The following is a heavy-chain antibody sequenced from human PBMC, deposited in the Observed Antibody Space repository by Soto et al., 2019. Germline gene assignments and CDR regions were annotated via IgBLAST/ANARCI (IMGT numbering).Heavy chain of an antibody. CDR3: ARVPSSSGRAHFDY. Sequence: PGGSLRLSCAASGFTFSSYSMNWVRQAPGKGLEWVSSISSSSSYIYYADSVKGRFTISRDNAKNSLYLQMNSLRAEDTAVYYCARVPSSSGRAHFDYWGQGTLVTVSS. CDR1: GFTFSSYS. D-gene: IGHD2-15*01. J-gene: IGHJ4*02. V-gene: IGHV3-21*01. CDR2: ISSSSSYI.